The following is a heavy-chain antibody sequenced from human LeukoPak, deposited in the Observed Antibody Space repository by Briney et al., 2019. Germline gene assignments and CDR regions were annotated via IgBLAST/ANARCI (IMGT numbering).Heavy chain of an antibody. J-gene: IGHJ5*02. CDR1: GYTFTAYY. CDR3: ARQWLGSQCFDP. D-gene: IGHD6-19*01. Sequence: ASVKVSCKASGYTFTAYYIHWVQQAPGQGLEWVGWINPNSGGTNLAQKFQGRVTMTRDTSVSTVYMELSRLRSDDTAVYYCARQWLGSQCFDPWGQGTLVTVSS. CDR2: INPNSGGT. V-gene: IGHV1-2*02.